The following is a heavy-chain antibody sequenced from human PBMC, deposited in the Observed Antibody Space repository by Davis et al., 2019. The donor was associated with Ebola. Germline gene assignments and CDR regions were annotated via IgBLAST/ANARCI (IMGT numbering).Heavy chain of an antibody. CDR2: IIPIFGTA. CDR3: ARGACSGGSCYLKYYYYYYGMDV. J-gene: IGHJ6*02. CDR1: GGTFSSYA. D-gene: IGHD2-15*01. V-gene: IGHV1-69*13. Sequence: AASVKVSCKASGGTFSSYAISWVRQAPGQGLEWMGGIIPIFGTANYAQKFQGRVTITADESTSTAYMELSSLRSEDTAVYYCARGACSGGSCYLKYYYYYYGMDVWGQGTTVTVSS.